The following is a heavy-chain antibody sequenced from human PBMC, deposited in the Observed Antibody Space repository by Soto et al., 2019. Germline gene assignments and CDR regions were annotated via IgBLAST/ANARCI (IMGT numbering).Heavy chain of an antibody. J-gene: IGHJ4*02. CDR2: ISGSGGST. D-gene: IGHD6-19*01. CDR1: GFTFSSYA. Sequence: EVQMLESGGGLVQPGGSLRLSCAASGFTFSSYAMSWVRQAPGKGLEWVSAISGSGGSTYYADSVKGRFTISRDNSKNTLYLKMNSLRAEETAVYYCAKELRSSGGNNQDSGGQGNLVTVSS. CDR3: AKELRSSGGNNQDS. V-gene: IGHV3-23*01.